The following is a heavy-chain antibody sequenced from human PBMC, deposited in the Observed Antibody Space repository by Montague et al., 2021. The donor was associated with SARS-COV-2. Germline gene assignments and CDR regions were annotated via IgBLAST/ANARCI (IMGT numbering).Heavy chain of an antibody. V-gene: IGHV4-34*01. Sequence: SETLSLTCAVYGESFRGYYWTWIRQSPGRGLEWIAEINDGGTTNYNWSLKSRVTISVDTSKNQFSLKLNSVTVADTAVYYCARWDPQIRTLFGFRGKSANDYWGQGALVTVSS. D-gene: IGHD4-23*01. CDR1: GESFRGYY. CDR2: INDGGTT. CDR3: ARWDPQIRTLFGFRGKSANDY. J-gene: IGHJ4*02.